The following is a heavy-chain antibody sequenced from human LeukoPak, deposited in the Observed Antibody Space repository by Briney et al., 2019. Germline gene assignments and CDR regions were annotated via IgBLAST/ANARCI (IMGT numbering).Heavy chain of an antibody. J-gene: IGHJ4*02. CDR3: AAQSGSGSNYPDY. Sequence: PGGSLRLSCAASGLTFSSYSLNWVRQAPGKGLEWISYISSGSSAIYYADSVKGRFTISRDNAKNSLYLQTNSLRAEDTAVYYCAAQSGSGSNYPDYWGQGTLVTVSS. CDR2: ISSGSSAI. CDR1: GLTFSSYS. D-gene: IGHD3-10*01. V-gene: IGHV3-48*01.